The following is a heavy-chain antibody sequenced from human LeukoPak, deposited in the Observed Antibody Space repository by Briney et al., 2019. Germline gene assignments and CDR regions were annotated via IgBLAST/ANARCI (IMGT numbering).Heavy chain of an antibody. CDR1: GFTSSSYG. CDR2: ISYDGSNK. Sequence: GGSLRLSCAASGFTSSSYGMHWVRQAPGKGLEWVAVISYDGSNKYYADSVKGRFTISRDNSKNTLYLQMNSLRAEDTAVYYCAKDGHCSGGSCVRYYYYGMDVWGQGTTVTVSS. J-gene: IGHJ6*02. V-gene: IGHV3-30*18. D-gene: IGHD2-15*01. CDR3: AKDGHCSGGSCVRYYYYGMDV.